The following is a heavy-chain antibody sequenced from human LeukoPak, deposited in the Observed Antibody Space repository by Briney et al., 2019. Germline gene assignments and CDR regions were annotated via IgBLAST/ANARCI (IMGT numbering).Heavy chain of an antibody. Sequence: PSETLSLTCSVSGGSITGYYWSWIRRPPGKGLEWIGYIYYSGRTDYNPSLKSRVTISVDTSKNQFSLRLTSVTTADTAVYYCARQRLGWFDPWGQGILVTVSS. CDR1: GGSITGYY. J-gene: IGHJ5*02. V-gene: IGHV4-59*01. CDR3: ARQRLGWFDP. D-gene: IGHD5-12*01. CDR2: IYYSGRT.